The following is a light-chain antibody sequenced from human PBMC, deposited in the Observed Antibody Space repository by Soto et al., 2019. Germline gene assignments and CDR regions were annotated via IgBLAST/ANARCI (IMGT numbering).Light chain of an antibody. V-gene: IGKV3-20*01. Sequence: EIVLTQSPGTLSLSPGERATLSCRASQSISNNYLAWYQQKPGQAPRVLIYGASSRATGIPDRFSGSGSGTDFTLTISRLEPEDFAVYYCQHYGSSPWTFGQGTKVEIK. CDR3: QHYGSSPWT. J-gene: IGKJ1*01. CDR2: GAS. CDR1: QSISNNY.